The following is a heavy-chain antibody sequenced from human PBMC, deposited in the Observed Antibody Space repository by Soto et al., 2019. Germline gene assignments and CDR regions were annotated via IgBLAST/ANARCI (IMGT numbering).Heavy chain of an antibody. D-gene: IGHD1-26*01. Sequence: SETLSLTCTVSGGSISSNHYYWGWVRQPPGKGLEWIGTIYYNENTYSNPSLRGRVTISVDTSKNQFSLKLSSVTAADTAVYFCASLSYSGSYYLHPFDYWGQGTLVTVSS. J-gene: IGHJ4*02. CDR2: IYYNENT. CDR3: ASLSYSGSYYLHPFDY. V-gene: IGHV4-39*01. CDR1: GGSISSNHYY.